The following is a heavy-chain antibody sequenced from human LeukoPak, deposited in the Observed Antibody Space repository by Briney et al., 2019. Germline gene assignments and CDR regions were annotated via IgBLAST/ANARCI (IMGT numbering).Heavy chain of an antibody. J-gene: IGHJ3*02. V-gene: IGHV4-59*08. Sequence: SETLSLTCSVTGGSSSNYYWSWIRQPPGKGLEWIGYIYYSGSTNSNASLKSRVTIFVDPSKNQFSLRLSSVTAADTAVYYCARHRAYSSSSPFDIWGQGTMVTVSS. CDR1: GGSSSNYY. CDR3: ARHRAYSSSSPFDI. D-gene: IGHD6-6*01. CDR2: IYYSGST.